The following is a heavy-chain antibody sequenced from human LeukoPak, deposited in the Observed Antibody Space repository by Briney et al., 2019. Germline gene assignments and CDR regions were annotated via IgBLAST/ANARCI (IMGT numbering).Heavy chain of an antibody. CDR3: ARGGSYYGVAH. Sequence: SETLSLTCTVSGGSISSYYWSWIRQPPGKGLEWIGYIYYSGSTIYNPSLKSRVTISVDTSKNQFSLKLSSVTAADTAVYYCARGGSYYGVAHWGQGTLVTVSS. CDR2: IYYSGST. J-gene: IGHJ5*02. CDR1: GGSISSYY. D-gene: IGHD1-26*01. V-gene: IGHV4-59*12.